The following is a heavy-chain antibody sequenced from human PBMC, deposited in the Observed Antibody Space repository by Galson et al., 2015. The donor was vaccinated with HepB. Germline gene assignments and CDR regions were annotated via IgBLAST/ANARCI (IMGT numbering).Heavy chain of an antibody. CDR2: ISSNGGST. CDR1: GFTFSSYA. V-gene: IGHV3-64D*06. Sequence: SLRLSCAASGFTFSSYAMHWVRQAPGKGLEYVSAISSNGGSTYYADSVKGRFTISRDNSKNTLYLQMSSLRAEDTAVYYCVPFNRYCSGGSCSLDLGYWGQGTLVTVSS. CDR3: VPFNRYCSGGSCSLDLGY. D-gene: IGHD2-15*01. J-gene: IGHJ4*02.